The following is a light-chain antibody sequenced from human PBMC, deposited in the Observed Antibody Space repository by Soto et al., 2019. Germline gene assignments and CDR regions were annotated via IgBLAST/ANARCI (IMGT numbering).Light chain of an antibody. V-gene: IGLV2-23*01. J-gene: IGLJ2*01. CDR1: SSDVGGYNL. Sequence: QSALTQPASVSGSPGQSITISCTGTSSDVGGYNLVSWYQQHPGKAPKLIIYEGNKRPSGVSNRFSGSKSGNTASLTISGLQAEDEAAYYCCSYEDSSSPVFGGGTKLTVL. CDR2: EGN. CDR3: CSYEDSSSPV.